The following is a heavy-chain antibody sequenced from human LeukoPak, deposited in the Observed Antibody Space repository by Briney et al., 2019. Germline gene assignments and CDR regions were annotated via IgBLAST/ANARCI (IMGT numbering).Heavy chain of an antibody. D-gene: IGHD6-13*01. CDR3: AKDRVSPYSSSSDAFDI. CDR2: ISYDGSNE. V-gene: IGHV3-30*18. Sequence: GGSLRLSCAASGFTFSSYGMHWVRQAPGKGLEWVAVISYDGSNEYYADSVKGRFTISRDNSKNTLYLQMNSLRTEDTGVYYCAKDRVSPYSSSSDAFDIWGQGTMVTVSS. J-gene: IGHJ3*02. CDR1: GFTFSSYG.